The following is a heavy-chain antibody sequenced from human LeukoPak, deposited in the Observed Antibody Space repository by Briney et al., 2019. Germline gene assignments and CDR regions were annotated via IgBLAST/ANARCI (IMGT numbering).Heavy chain of an antibody. J-gene: IGHJ3*02. Sequence: PSETLPLTCTVSGGSISSSSYYWGWIRQPPGRGLEWIGSIYYSGSTYYNPSLKSRVTISVDTSKNQFSLKLSSVTAADTAVYYCARHLIYSGGDAFDIWGQGTMVTVSS. D-gene: IGHD2-15*01. CDR2: IYYSGST. CDR1: GGSISSSSYY. CDR3: ARHLIYSGGDAFDI. V-gene: IGHV4-39*01.